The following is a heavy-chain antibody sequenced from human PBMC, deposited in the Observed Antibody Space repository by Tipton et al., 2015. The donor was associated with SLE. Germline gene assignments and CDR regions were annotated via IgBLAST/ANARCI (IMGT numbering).Heavy chain of an antibody. Sequence: TLSLTCTVSGGSISSYYWSWIRQPPGKGLEWIGYIYYSGSTNYNPSLKSRVTISVDTSKNQFSLKLSSVTAADTAVYYCARVGGGCSGGSCYQWYFDYWGQGTLVTVSS. D-gene: IGHD2-15*01. CDR3: ARVGGGCSGGSCYQWYFDY. V-gene: IGHV4-59*01. CDR1: GGSISSYY. J-gene: IGHJ4*02. CDR2: IYYSGST.